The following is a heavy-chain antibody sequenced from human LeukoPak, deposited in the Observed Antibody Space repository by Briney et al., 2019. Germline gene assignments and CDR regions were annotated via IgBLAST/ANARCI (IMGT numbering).Heavy chain of an antibody. D-gene: IGHD3-22*01. CDR1: GGSISSYY. CDR2: IYQSGST. J-gene: IGHJ3*02. CDR3: ARDSYYDNSGEGAFDI. V-gene: IGHV4-59*12. Sequence: SETLSLTCTVSGGSISSYYWSWIRQPPGKGLEWIGYIYQSGSTSYNPSLQSRVTISIDKSKNQFSLKLSSVTAADTAAYYCARDSYYDNSGEGAFDIWGQGTLVTVSS.